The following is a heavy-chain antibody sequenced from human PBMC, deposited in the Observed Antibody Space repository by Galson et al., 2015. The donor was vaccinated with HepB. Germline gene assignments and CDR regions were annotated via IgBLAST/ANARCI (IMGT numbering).Heavy chain of an antibody. CDR3: ARGGYTSAPQYAFEI. V-gene: IGHV1-18*01. Sequence: SVKVSCKASGYTFTSYGISWVRQAPGQGLEWVGWISAYNDNTNYAQKFQGRVTMTTDTSTATAYMEVRSLRTDDTAVYYCARGGYTSAPQYAFEIWGQGTMVIVSS. J-gene: IGHJ3*02. D-gene: IGHD6-19*01. CDR2: ISAYNDNT. CDR1: GYTFTSYG.